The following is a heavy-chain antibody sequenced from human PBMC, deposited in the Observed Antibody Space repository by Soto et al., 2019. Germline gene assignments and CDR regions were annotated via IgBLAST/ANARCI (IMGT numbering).Heavy chain of an antibody. V-gene: IGHV4-4*07. CDR3: ATGGTYFDY. Sequence: SETLSLTCTVSGGSISSYYCSWIRQAAGKGLEWIGRIHTSGSPNYNPSLKSRVTMSADTSKNQFSLKLTSVTAADTAVYYCATGGTYFDYWGQGTLVTAPQ. J-gene: IGHJ4*02. CDR1: GGSISSYY. CDR2: IHTSGSP.